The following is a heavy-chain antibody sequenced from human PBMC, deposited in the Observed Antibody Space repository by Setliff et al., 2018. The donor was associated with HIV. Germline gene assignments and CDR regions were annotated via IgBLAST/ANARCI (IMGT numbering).Heavy chain of an antibody. CDR3: ARDPAMSGWALAD. CDR1: GFTVIDYA. CDR2: IEQDGSEK. V-gene: IGHV3-7*01. Sequence: GGSLRLSCEASGFTVIDYALNWVRQAPGKGLEWVANIEQDGSEKYYGDSVEGRFTISRDNSKNMVYLEMNNLRGEDSAVYYCARDPAMSGWALADWGQGTQVTVSS. J-gene: IGHJ4*02. D-gene: IGHD6-19*01.